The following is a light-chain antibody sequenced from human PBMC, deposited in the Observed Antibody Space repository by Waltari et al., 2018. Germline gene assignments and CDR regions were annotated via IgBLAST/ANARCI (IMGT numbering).Light chain of an antibody. CDR3: QQYNNWPPWT. CDR2: GAS. Sequence: EIVMTQSPATLSVSPGERATLSYWASQSVSSNLAWYQQKPGQAPRLLIYGASTRATGIPARFSGSGSGTDLALTISSLQSEDFAVYYCQQYNNWPPWTFGQGTKVEIK. V-gene: IGKV3-15*01. J-gene: IGKJ1*01. CDR1: QSVSSN.